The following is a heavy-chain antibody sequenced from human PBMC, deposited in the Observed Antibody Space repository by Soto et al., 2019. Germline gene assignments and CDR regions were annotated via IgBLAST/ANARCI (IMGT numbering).Heavy chain of an antibody. CDR2: IWYDGSNK. CDR3: ARVTGSGYDPYYYYYYMDV. Sequence: GGSLRLSCAASGFTFSSYGMHWVRQAPGKGLEWVAVIWYDGSNKYYADSVKGRFTISRDNSKNTLYLQMNSLRAEDTAVYYCARVTGSGYDPYYYYYYMDVWGKGTTVTVSS. D-gene: IGHD5-12*01. V-gene: IGHV3-33*01. J-gene: IGHJ6*03. CDR1: GFTFSSYG.